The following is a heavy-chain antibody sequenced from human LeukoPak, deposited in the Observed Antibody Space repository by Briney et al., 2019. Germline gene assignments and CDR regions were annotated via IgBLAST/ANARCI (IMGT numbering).Heavy chain of an antibody. D-gene: IGHD6-6*01. J-gene: IGHJ4*02. CDR3: ATVGRSTRPGH. V-gene: IGHV3-48*03. CDR2: ISSTGSII. CDR1: GFTFSSYD. Sequence: GGSLRLSCAASGFTFSSYDMNWVRQAPGKGLEWVSFISSTGSIINYADSVKGRFTISRDNAKNSLFLQMNNLRPEDTATYYCATVGRSTRPGHWGQGTLVTVSS.